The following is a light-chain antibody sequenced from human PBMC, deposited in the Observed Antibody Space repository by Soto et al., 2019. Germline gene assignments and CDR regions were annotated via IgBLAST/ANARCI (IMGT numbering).Light chain of an antibody. J-gene: IGKJ1*01. CDR2: AAS. Sequence: ILMTQSPATLSVSPGERATLSCRAGESVGSNLAWYQQNPDQAPRLLIYAASTRATGIPGRFSGSGSGTEFTLTISSLQSEDFAVYYCEQYNNWWTFGQGTKVEI. CDR1: ESVGSN. CDR3: EQYNNWWT. V-gene: IGKV3-15*01.